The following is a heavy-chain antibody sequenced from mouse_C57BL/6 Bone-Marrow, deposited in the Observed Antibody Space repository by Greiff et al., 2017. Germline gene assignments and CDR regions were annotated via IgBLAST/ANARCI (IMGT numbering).Heavy chain of an antibody. CDR3: ARSYYSNYAYAMDY. Sequence: QVQLQQSDAELVKPGASVKISCKVSSYTFTDHTIHWMKQRPEQGLEWIGYIYPRDGSTKYNEKFKGKATLTADKSSSTAYMQPNSLTSEDSAVYFFARSYYSNYAYAMDYWGQGTSVTVSS. CDR2: IYPRDGST. J-gene: IGHJ4*01. V-gene: IGHV1-78*01. D-gene: IGHD2-5*01. CDR1: SYTFTDHT.